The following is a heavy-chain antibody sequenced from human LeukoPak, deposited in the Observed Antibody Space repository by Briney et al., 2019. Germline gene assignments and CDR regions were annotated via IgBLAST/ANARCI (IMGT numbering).Heavy chain of an antibody. Sequence: ETLSLTCTVSGGSTSSYYWSRIRQPPGKGLEWIGYIYYSGSTNYNPSLKSRVTISVDTSKNQFSLKLSSVTAADTAVYYCARHSSGMDVWGQGTTGTVSS. V-gene: IGHV4-59*08. CDR3: ARHSSGMDV. D-gene: IGHD6-6*01. J-gene: IGHJ6*02. CDR1: GGSTSSYY. CDR2: IYYSGST.